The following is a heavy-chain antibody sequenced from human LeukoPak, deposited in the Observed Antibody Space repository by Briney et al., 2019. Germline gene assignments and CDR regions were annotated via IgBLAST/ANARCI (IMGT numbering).Heavy chain of an antibody. Sequence: ASVKVSCKASGGTFSSYAISWVRQAPGQGLEWMGGIIPIFGTANYAQKFQGRVTITTDESTSTAYMELSSLRSEDTAVYYCAREIVGAIYRAFDIWGQGTMVTVSS. D-gene: IGHD1-26*01. CDR3: AREIVGAIYRAFDI. V-gene: IGHV1-69*05. J-gene: IGHJ3*02. CDR2: IIPIFGTA. CDR1: GGTFSSYA.